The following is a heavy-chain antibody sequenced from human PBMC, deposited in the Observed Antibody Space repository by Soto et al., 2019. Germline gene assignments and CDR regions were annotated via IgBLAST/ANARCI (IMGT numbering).Heavy chain of an antibody. V-gene: IGHV4-59*01. CDR1: GGSLSSYY. Sequence: QVQLQESGPGLVKPSETLSLTCVVSGGSLSSYYWSWIRQPPGKGLEWIGYIYYSGSTNYNPSLKSQVTISLDTSKNQFSLKLSSVTAADTAVYYCARTWGSTNDYGGRGTLVTVSS. CDR2: IYYSGST. D-gene: IGHD3-16*01. CDR3: ARTWGSTNDY. J-gene: IGHJ4*02.